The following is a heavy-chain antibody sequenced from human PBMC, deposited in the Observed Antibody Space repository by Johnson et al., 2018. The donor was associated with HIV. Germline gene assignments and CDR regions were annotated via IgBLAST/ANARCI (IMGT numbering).Heavy chain of an antibody. CDR1: GFTFTSYA. D-gene: IGHD3-16*02. Sequence: QVQLVESGGGVVQPGRSLRLSCAASGFTFTSYAMHWVRQAPGKGLEWVAVISYDGSNKYYADSLTGRFTISRDNSKNTLFLQMNSLRAEDTAVYSCARDFGLGDLSYETVDAFDIWGQGTRVTVSS. CDR2: ISYDGSNK. J-gene: IGHJ3*02. V-gene: IGHV3-30*04. CDR3: ARDFGLGDLSYETVDAFDI.